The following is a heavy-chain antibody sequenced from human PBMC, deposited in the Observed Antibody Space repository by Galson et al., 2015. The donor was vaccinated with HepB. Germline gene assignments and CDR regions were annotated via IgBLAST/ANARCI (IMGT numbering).Heavy chain of an antibody. V-gene: IGHV3-30-3*01. CDR1: GFTFSSYA. CDR3: ARDRPPDAFDI. Sequence: SLRLSCAASGFTFSSYAMHWVRQAPGKGLEWVAVISYDGSNKYYADSVKGRFTISRDNSKNTLYLQMNSLRAEDTAVYYCARDRPPDAFDIWGQGTMVTVSS. J-gene: IGHJ3*02. CDR2: ISYDGSNK.